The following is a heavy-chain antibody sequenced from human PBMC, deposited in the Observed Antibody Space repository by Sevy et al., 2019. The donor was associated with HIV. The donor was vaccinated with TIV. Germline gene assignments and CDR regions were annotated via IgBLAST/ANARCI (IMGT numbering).Heavy chain of an antibody. CDR2: ISWNSGSI. D-gene: IGHD6-19*01. V-gene: IGHV3-9*01. CDR3: AKDMRAVAGTEGFDY. CDR1: GFTFDDYA. J-gene: IGHJ4*02. Sequence: GGSLRLSCAASGFTFDDYAMHWVRQAPGKGLEWVSGISWNSGSIGYADSVKGRFTISRDNAKNSLYLQMNGLRAEDTALYYCAKDMRAVAGTEGFDYWGQGTLVTVSS.